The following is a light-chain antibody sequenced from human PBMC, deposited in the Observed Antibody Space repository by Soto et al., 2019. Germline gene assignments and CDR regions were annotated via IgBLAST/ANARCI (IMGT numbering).Light chain of an antibody. CDR1: SSNVGSHY. V-gene: IGLV1-47*01. Sequence: QPVLTQPPSASGTPGQRVTISCSGSSSNVGSHYVYWYQQLPGTAPKLLIYRNNQRPSGVPDRFSGSKSGTSASLAISGLRSEDEADYYCAAWDDSLSGHVVFGGGTKLTVL. CDR3: AAWDDSLSGHVV. CDR2: RNN. J-gene: IGLJ2*01.